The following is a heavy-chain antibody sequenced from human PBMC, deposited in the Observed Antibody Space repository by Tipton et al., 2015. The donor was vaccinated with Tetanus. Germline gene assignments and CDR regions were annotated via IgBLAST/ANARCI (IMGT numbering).Heavy chain of an antibody. D-gene: IGHD1/OR15-1a*01. CDR2: IHPGDSDI. J-gene: IGHJ5*01. V-gene: IGHV5-51*01. Sequence: QLVQSGAEVEKPRESLKISCQASGYSFPHYYIAWVRHMPGKGLEWMGTIHPGDSDIQYNPAFGGLVAISADKSINTAYLQWSSLKASDTAVYYCARRRTNTNLFFWFESWGQGTQVTVSS. CDR1: GYSFPHYY. CDR3: ARRRTNTNLFFWFES.